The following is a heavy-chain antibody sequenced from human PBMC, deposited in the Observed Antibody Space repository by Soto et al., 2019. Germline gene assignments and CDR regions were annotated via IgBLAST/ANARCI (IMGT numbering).Heavy chain of an antibody. Sequence: GGSLRLSCAASGFTFSNYWMHWVRQAPGKGLVWVSRISSDGSSTSYADSVKGRFTISRDNAKNTLNLQMNSLRAEDTAVYYCARDFSGVPAASYGMDVWGQGTTVTVSS. D-gene: IGHD2-2*01. CDR3: ARDFSGVPAASYGMDV. J-gene: IGHJ6*02. V-gene: IGHV3-74*01. CDR2: ISSDGSST. CDR1: GFTFSNYW.